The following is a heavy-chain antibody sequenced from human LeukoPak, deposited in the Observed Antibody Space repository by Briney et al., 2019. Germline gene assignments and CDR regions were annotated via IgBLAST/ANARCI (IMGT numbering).Heavy chain of an antibody. J-gene: IGHJ1*01. CDR2: IYPGDSDT. Sequence: GESLKISCKGSGSSFTDYWIGWVRQVPGKGLEWMGVIYPGDSDTRYSPSFLGQVSISVDRSITTAYLRWSSLKASDTAMYYCARGHTMKRVGYFQHWGQGTLVTVSS. CDR1: GSSFTDYW. D-gene: IGHD3-22*01. CDR3: ARGHTMKRVGYFQH. V-gene: IGHV5-51*01.